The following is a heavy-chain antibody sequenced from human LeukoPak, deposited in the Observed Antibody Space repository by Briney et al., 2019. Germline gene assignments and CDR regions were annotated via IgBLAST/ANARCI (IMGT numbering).Heavy chain of an antibody. CDR1: GASISSTTYY. D-gene: IGHD5-24*01. CDR3: ARSRYGYPLDY. CDR2: IYYSGGT. V-gene: IGHV4-39*07. Sequence: SETLSLTCTVSGASISSTTYYWGWIRQPPRKGLEWIASIYYSGGTNYNPSLKSRVTISIDTSKNQFSLRLSSMTAADTAVYYCARSRYGYPLDYWGQGTLVTVSS. J-gene: IGHJ4*02.